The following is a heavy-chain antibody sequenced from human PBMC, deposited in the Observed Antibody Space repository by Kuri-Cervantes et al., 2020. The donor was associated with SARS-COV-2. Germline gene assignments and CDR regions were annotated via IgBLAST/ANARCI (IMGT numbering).Heavy chain of an antibody. Sequence: GESLKISCAASGFTVSSNYMSWVRQAPGKGLEWVSVIYSGGSTYYADSVKGRFTISRDNSKNTLYLQMNSLRAEDTAVYYCAGIDTGDSSGYYWGQGTLVTVSS. CDR3: AGIDTGDSSGYY. CDR1: GFTVSSNY. J-gene: IGHJ4*02. CDR2: IYSGGST. V-gene: IGHV3-53*01. D-gene: IGHD3-22*01.